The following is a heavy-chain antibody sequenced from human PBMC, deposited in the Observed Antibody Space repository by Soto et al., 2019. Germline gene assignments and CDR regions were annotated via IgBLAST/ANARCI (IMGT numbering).Heavy chain of an antibody. Sequence: ASVKVSCKTSGYFFTSHYIHWVRLARGRGLEWMGRINPNNGDTNSPQKFQGRVTMTSDTSISTAYMEMSGLRSDDTALYYCAREVTYGGGSFSLGLWGPGTLVTVSS. D-gene: IGHD3-10*01. CDR3: AREVTYGGGSFSLGL. V-gene: IGHV1-2*06. CDR1: GYFFTSHY. CDR2: INPNNGDT. J-gene: IGHJ4*02.